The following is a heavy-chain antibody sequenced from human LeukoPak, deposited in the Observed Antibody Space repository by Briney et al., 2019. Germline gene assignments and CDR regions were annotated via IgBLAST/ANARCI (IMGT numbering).Heavy chain of an antibody. Sequence: SETLSLTCTVSGGSISSSSYYWGWNRQPPGKGLEWIGSIYYSGSTYYNPSLKSRVTISVDTSKNQFSLKLSSVTAADTAVYYCASTYSSSWNDYWGQGTLVTVSS. J-gene: IGHJ4*02. CDR1: GGSISSSSYY. CDR2: IYYSGST. D-gene: IGHD6-13*01. CDR3: ASTYSSSWNDY. V-gene: IGHV4-39*01.